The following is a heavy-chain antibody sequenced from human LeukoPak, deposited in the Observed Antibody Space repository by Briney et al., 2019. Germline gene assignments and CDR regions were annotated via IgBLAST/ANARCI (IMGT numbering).Heavy chain of an antibody. J-gene: IGHJ4*02. CDR3: ASPGYSSSWYSY. Sequence: VASVKVSCKASGYTFTGYYMHWVRQAPGKGLEWMGGFDPEDGETIYAQKFQGRVTMTEDTSTDTAYMELSSLRSEDTAVYYCASPGYSSSWYSYWGQGTLVTVSS. V-gene: IGHV1-24*01. D-gene: IGHD6-13*01. CDR2: FDPEDGET. CDR1: GYTFTGYY.